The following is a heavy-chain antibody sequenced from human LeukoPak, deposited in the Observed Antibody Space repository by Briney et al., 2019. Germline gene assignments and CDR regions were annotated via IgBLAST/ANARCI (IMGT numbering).Heavy chain of an antibody. CDR2: MNPNSGNT. V-gene: IGHV1-8*01. D-gene: IGHD3-3*01. Sequence: ASVTVSCKASGYTFTSYDINWVRQAAGQGLAWMGWMNPNSGNTGYAQKFQGRVTMTRNTSISTAYMELSSLRPEDTAVYYCARGRRGITIFGVVSGYWGQGTLVTVSS. J-gene: IGHJ4*02. CDR1: GYTFTSYD. CDR3: ARGRRGITIFGVVSGY.